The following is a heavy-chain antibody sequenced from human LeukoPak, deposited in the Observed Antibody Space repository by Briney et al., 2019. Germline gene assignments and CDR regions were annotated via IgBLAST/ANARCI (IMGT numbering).Heavy chain of an antibody. CDR3: AKSSLLEWLSRQSWFDH. Sequence: GGSLRPSCAASGFTFYNYAMSWVRQAPGRGREWVSSISSSGGSTYYADSVKGRFTISRDNSKNTLYLQMNSLRAEDTAVFYCAKSSLLEWLSRQSWFDHWGQGTLVTVSS. J-gene: IGHJ5*02. CDR2: ISSSGGST. CDR1: GFTFYNYA. V-gene: IGHV3-23*01. D-gene: IGHD3-3*01.